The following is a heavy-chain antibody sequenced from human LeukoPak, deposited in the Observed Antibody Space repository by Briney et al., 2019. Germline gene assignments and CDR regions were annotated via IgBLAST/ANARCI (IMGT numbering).Heavy chain of an antibody. D-gene: IGHD3-10*01. CDR2: INSDGSST. CDR3: TRGGGRGVDY. V-gene: IGHV3-74*01. Sequence: PGGSPRLSCAASGFTFSSYWMHWVRPAPGKGLVWVSRINSDGSSTNYADSVKGRFTISRDNAKNTLYLQMNSLRAEDTAVYYCTRGGGRGVDYWGQGTLVTVSS. J-gene: IGHJ4*02. CDR1: GFTFSSYW.